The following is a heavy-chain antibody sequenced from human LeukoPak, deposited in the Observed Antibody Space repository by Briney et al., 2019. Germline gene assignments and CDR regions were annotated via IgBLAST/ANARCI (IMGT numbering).Heavy chain of an antibody. D-gene: IGHD6-13*01. CDR1: GGSISSYY. V-gene: IGHV4-59*01. CDR2: IYYSGST. Sequence: SETLSLTCTVSGGSISSYYWSWIRQPPGKGLEWLGYIYYSGSTNYNPSLKSRVTISVDTSKNQFSLKLSSVTAADTAVYYCARAFSSSWPLYYYGMDVWGQGTTVTVSS. J-gene: IGHJ6*02. CDR3: ARAFSSSWPLYYYGMDV.